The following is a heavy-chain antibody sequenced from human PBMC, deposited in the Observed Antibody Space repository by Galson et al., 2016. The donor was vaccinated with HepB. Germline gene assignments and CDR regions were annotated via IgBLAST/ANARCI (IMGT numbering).Heavy chain of an antibody. CDR3: ARGDNPDYGDYASAYYYMDV. V-gene: IGHV4-34*01. CDR2: IKHGGDT. J-gene: IGHJ6*03. Sequence: ATMSLSSAVNGGSFSGYYWSGIRPPPKKVLEWTGVIKHGGDTNYNPSLKSRIPISVDTSKNQFSLQLSSVTAADTAVYYCARGDNPDYGDYASAYYYMDVRGKGTTVTVSS. D-gene: IGHD4-17*01. CDR1: GGSFSGYY.